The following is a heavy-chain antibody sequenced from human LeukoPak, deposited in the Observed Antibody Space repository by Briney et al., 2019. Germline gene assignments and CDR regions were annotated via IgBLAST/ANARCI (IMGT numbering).Heavy chain of an antibody. J-gene: IGHJ3*02. Sequence: GASLKISCQGSGYRFTTYWIGWVRQMPGKGLEWMGIIYSGDSETRYSPSFQGQVTISVDKSTTTAYLQWTSLKASDTAKYYCATTLYSGIYGDAFDIWGQGTMVTVSS. D-gene: IGHD1-26*01. V-gene: IGHV5-51*01. CDR1: GYRFTTYW. CDR2: IYSGDSET. CDR3: ATTLYSGIYGDAFDI.